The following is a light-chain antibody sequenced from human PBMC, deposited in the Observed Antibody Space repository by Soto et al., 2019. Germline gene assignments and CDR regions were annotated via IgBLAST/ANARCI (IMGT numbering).Light chain of an antibody. V-gene: IGKV1-5*03. CDR3: QQYDSYPWT. CDR2: KAS. Sequence: DIQMTQSPSTLSASVGDRVTITCRASQSISSWLAWYQQKPGKAPELLIYKASNLESGVPSRFSGSGSGTEFTLTVGSVQSDDFATYYCQQYDSYPWTFGQGTKVEIK. CDR1: QSISSW. J-gene: IGKJ1*01.